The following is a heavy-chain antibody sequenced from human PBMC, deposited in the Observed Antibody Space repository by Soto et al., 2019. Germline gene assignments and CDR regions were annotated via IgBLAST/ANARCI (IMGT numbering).Heavy chain of an antibody. CDR1: GYTFINFD. CDR2: MNPGSGKT. D-gene: IGHD6-13*01. CDR3: ARMASAGTLNWFDP. Sequence: ASVKVSCKASGYTFINFDISWVRQAAGQGLEWLGWMNPGSGKTGYASKFQGRVAMTRDASTGTSHLELSSLTSDDTAVYYCARMASAGTLNWFDPWGQGNLVTVSS. J-gene: IGHJ5*02. V-gene: IGHV1-8*02.